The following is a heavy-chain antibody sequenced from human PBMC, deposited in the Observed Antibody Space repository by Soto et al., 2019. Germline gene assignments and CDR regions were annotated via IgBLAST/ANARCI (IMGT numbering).Heavy chain of an antibody. D-gene: IGHD3-3*01. Sequence: PGGSLRLSCAASGFTFSSYAMSWVRQAPGKGLEWVSSITASGDYTSYANSVKGRFTIFRDNSKNTLYLQMNSLKDEDTAVYYCAKEAVWSGYYTHSQMDVWGKGTTVTVSS. CDR1: GFTFSSYA. CDR3: AKEAVWSGYYTHSQMDV. CDR2: ITASGDYT. V-gene: IGHV3-23*01. J-gene: IGHJ6*04.